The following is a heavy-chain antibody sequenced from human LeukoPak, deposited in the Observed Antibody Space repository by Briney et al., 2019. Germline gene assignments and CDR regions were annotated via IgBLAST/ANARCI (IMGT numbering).Heavy chain of an antibody. J-gene: IGHJ4*02. D-gene: IGHD3-10*01. V-gene: IGHV3-53*01. CDR2: IYSGGST. CDR1: GFTVSSNY. CDR3: ARDTYYYGLNY. Sequence: PGGSLRLSCAASGFTVSSNYMSWVRQAPGKGLEWVSVIYSGGSTYYADSVKGRFTISRDNSKNTLYLQMNSLRAEDTAVYYCARDTYYYGLNYWGQGTLVTVSS.